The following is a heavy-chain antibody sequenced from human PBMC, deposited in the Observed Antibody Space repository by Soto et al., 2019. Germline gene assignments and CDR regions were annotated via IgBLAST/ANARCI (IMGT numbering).Heavy chain of an antibody. V-gene: IGHV3-30*18. CDR3: AKQESDWKYDFDY. D-gene: IGHD1-7*01. Sequence: QVQLVESGGGVVQPGRSLRLSCAASGFSFSSYGMHWVRQAPGKGLEWVAMISDDGTDEYYADSVKGRFTISRDNSKNEVYLQMNRLSAEDTAVFYYAKQESDWKYDFDYWGQGTLVTVSS. CDR2: ISDDGTDE. J-gene: IGHJ4*02. CDR1: GFSFSSYG.